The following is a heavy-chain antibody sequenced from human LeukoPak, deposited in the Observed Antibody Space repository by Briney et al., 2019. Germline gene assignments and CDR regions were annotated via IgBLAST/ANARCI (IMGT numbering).Heavy chain of an antibody. CDR1: GFTVSTNY. Sequence: PGGSLRLSCAASGFTVSTNYMNWVRRAPGKGLEWVSAISDSGNTYHADSVKGRFTISRDSSKNTLFLQMNRLRPEDAAVYYCAKAPVTTCRGAYCYPFDYWGQGTLVTVSS. CDR3: AKAPVTTCRGAYCYPFDY. CDR2: ISDSGNT. D-gene: IGHD2-21*01. V-gene: IGHV3-53*01. J-gene: IGHJ4*02.